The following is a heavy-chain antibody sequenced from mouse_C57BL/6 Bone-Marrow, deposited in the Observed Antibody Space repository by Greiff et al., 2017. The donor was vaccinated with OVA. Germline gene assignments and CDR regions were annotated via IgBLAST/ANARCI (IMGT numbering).Heavy chain of an antibody. Sequence: QVQLQQPGAELVKPGASVKLSCKASGYTFTSYWMQWVKQRPGQGLEWIGEIDPSDSYTNYNQKFKGKATLTVDTSSSTAYMQLSSLTSEDSAVYYWARYDYDSFDYWGQGTTLTVSS. CDR2: IDPSDSYT. CDR3: ARYDYDSFDY. CDR1: GYTFTSYW. J-gene: IGHJ2*01. D-gene: IGHD2-4*01. V-gene: IGHV1-50*01.